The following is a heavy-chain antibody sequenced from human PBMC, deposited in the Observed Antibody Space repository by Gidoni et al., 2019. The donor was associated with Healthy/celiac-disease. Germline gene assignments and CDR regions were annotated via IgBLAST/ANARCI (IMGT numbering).Heavy chain of an antibody. CDR3: AKDMYGDYSSHWYFDL. J-gene: IGHJ2*01. D-gene: IGHD4-17*01. V-gene: IGHV3-9*01. CDR2: ISWNSGSI. Sequence: EVQLVESGGGLVQPGRSLRLSCAASGFTFDAYAMHWVRQAPGKGLDWVSGISWNSGSIGYADSVKGRFTISRDNAKNSLYLQMNSLRAEDTALYYCAKDMYGDYSSHWYFDLWGRGTLVTVSS. CDR1: GFTFDAYA.